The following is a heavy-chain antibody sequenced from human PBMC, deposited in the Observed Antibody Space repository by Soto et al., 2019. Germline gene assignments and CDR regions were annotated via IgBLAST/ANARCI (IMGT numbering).Heavy chain of an antibody. J-gene: IGHJ6*02. CDR1: GFTFSNYG. V-gene: IGHV3-33*01. CDR3: ARDLSYLEWNYYGMDV. Sequence: VGSLRLSCAASGFTFSNYGMHWVRQAPGKGLEWVALIWYDGNKRHYADSVKGRFTISRDNSKNTLSLQMNSLRAEDTAVYYCARDLSYLEWNYYGMDVWGQGTTVTVSS. CDR2: IWYDGNKR. D-gene: IGHD3-3*01.